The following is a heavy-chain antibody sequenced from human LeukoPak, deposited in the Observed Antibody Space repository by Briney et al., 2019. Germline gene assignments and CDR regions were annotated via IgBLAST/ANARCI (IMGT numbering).Heavy chain of an antibody. J-gene: IGHJ4*02. V-gene: IGHV3-15*01. Sequence: GGSLRLSCAGSGLIFRDVWMSWVRQAPGKGLEWVGRIKSKSDGGTIDYAAPVKGRVTMSRDDSKKTFSLEMNNLKTEDTGVYYCTTDLDYWGQGTLVTVSS. CDR3: TTDLDY. CDR2: IKSKSDGGTI. CDR1: GLIFRDVW.